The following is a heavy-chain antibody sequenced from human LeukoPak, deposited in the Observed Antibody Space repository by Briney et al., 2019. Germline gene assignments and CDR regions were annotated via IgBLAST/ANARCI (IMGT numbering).Heavy chain of an antibody. J-gene: IGHJ6*03. CDR2: ISGYNGNT. D-gene: IGHD2/OR15-2a*01. V-gene: IGHV1-18*01. Sequence: ASVKVSCKASGYIFRNYGINWVRQAPGQGLEWMGWISGYNGNTNYAQKLQGRVTLTTDTSTSTAYMDLRSLRSDDTAVYYCARLQPHPLESTSNYYYSYMDVWGKGTTVTVSS. CDR1: GYIFRNYG. CDR3: ARLQPHPLESTSNYYYSYMDV.